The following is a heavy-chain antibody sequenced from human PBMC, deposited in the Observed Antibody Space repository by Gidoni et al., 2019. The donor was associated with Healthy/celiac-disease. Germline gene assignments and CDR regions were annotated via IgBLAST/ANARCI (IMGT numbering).Heavy chain of an antibody. CDR2: ISGSGGST. CDR1: GFTFSSYA. J-gene: IGHJ4*02. CDR3: AKSTGGHYRWLTLLVRY. D-gene: IGHD3-10*01. V-gene: IGHV3-23*01. Sequence: EVQLLESGGGLVQPGGSLRLSCAASGFTFSSYAMSWVRQAPGKGLEWVSSISGSGGSTYYADSVKGRFTISRDNSKNTLYLQMNSLRAEDTAVYYCAKSTGGHYRWLTLLVRYWGQGTLVTVSS.